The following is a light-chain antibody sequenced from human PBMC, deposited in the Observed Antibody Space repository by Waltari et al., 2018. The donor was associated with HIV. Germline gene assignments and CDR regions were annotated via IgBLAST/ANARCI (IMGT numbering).Light chain of an antibody. CDR1: SSDVGSYNL. J-gene: IGLJ1*01. Sequence: LTQPPSVSVSPGQTATITCSGTSSDVGSYNLVSWYQQHPGKAPKLMIYEVSKRPSGVSNRFSGSKSGNTASLTISGLQAEDEADYYCCSYAGSSTYVFGTGTKVTVL. CDR2: EVS. CDR3: CSYAGSSTYV. V-gene: IGLV2-23*02.